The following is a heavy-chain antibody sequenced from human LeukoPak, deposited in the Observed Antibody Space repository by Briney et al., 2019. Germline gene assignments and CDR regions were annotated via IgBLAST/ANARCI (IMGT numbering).Heavy chain of an antibody. CDR3: ARGGGGAETFYFDY. J-gene: IGHJ4*02. CDR1: GESFSGNF. V-gene: IGHV4-34*01. D-gene: IGHD1-26*01. Sequence: KTSETLSLTCAVSGESFSGNFWTWIRQSPGKGLEWIGEIDNNGITNYNPSLKSRVTMSVDTTRKRFSLRLTSESAADTGVYYCARGGGGAETFYFDYWGQGSLVTVSS. CDR2: IDNNGIT.